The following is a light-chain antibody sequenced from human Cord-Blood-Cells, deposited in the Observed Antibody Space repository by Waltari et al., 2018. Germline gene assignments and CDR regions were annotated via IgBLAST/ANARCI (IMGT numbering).Light chain of an antibody. Sequence: QSALTQPASVSGSPGQSITIPCTGTSSDVRSYNLVSWYQQHKGKAPKLMIYEGSKRPSGVSNRFSGSKSGNTASLTISGLQAEDEADYYCCSYAGSSTWVFGGGTKLTVL. CDR1: SSDVRSYNL. CDR2: EGS. CDR3: CSYAGSSTWV. V-gene: IGLV2-23*01. J-gene: IGLJ3*02.